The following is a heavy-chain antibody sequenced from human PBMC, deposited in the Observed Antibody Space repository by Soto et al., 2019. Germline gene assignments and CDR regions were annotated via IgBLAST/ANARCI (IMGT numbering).Heavy chain of an antibody. V-gene: IGHV3-23*01. Sequence: SLRLSCAASGFTFSRYAMNWVRQAPGRGLQWISGISVSGDNTSYVESVRGRFTVYRDNSKNTLYLQMNNLRAEDTALYYCAKDGKMRTKVWFPAGYGMDVWGQGTTVTVSS. D-gene: IGHD3-10*01. CDR2: ISVSGDNT. J-gene: IGHJ6*02. CDR3: AKDGKMRTKVWFPAGYGMDV. CDR1: GFTFSRYA.